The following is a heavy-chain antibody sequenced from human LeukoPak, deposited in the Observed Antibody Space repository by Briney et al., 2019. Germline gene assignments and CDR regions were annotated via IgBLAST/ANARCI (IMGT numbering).Heavy chain of an antibody. J-gene: IGHJ6*03. V-gene: IGHV3-30*02. CDR2: IRYDGSNK. CDR1: GFTSSRVG. Sequence: PGRTLRPSCAASGFTSSRVGMTWVRQAPGQGLGWVAFIRYDGSNKYYADSVKGRFTISRDNSKSTLSLQMYSLRAEDTAVYYCAKGGVVVAGTPYYYYYIDVWGKGTTVTVSS. D-gene: IGHD6-13*01. CDR3: AKGGVVVAGTPYYYYYIDV.